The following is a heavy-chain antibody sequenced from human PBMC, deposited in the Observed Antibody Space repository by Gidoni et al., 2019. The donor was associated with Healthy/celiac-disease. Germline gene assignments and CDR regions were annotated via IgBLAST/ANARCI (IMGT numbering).Heavy chain of an antibody. V-gene: IGHV4-34*01. CDR1: GGSFSGYY. CDR3: ASPDRYNWNYDNYYYYYGMDV. CDR2: INHSGST. Sequence: QVQLQQWGAGLLKPSETLSLTCAVYGGSFSGYYWIWIRQPPGKGLEWLGEINHSGSTNYHPYLKSRVTISVDTSKTQFSLTLSSVAAADTAVYYCASPDRYNWNYDNYYYYYGMDVWGQGTTVTVSS. D-gene: IGHD1-7*01. J-gene: IGHJ6*02.